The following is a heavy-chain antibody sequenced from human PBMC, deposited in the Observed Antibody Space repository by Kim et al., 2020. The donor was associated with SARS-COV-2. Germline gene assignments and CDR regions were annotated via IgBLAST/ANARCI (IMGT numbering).Heavy chain of an antibody. D-gene: IGHD3-16*01. CDR3: TTFWGWGVSLFDI. J-gene: IGHJ3*02. CDR2: IKSKTDGGTT. CDR1: GFTFSNAW. V-gene: IGHV3-15*01. Sequence: GGSLRLSCAASGFTFSNAWMSWVRQAPGKGLEWVGRIKSKTDGGTTDYAAPVKGRFTISRDDSKNTLYLQMNSLKTEDTAVYYCTTFWGWGVSLFDIWGQGTMVTVSS.